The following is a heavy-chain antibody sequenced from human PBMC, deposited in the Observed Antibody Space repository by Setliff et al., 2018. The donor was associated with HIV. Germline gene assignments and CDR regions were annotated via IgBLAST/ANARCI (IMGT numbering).Heavy chain of an antibody. D-gene: IGHD1-7*01. CDR2: ISYGANIK. Sequence: GESLKISCTASGFTFKTSALHWVRQAPGKGLEWVAVISYGANIKYYADSVKGRFTISRDNSKNSLFLQMNSLRTEDTAFYYCGKDGVITGTTYPDYWGQGTLVTVSS. CDR3: GKDGVITGTTYPDY. CDR1: GFTFKTSA. J-gene: IGHJ4*02. V-gene: IGHV3-30*04.